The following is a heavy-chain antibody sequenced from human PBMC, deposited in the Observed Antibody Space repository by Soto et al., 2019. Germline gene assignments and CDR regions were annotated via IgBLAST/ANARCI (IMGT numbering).Heavy chain of an antibody. D-gene: IGHD5-12*01. CDR2: INAGNGNT. V-gene: IGHV1-3*01. J-gene: IGHJ6*02. CDR1: GYTFTSYA. CDR3: ARDKWLRSLRAGGMDV. Sequence: GXSVKVSCRASGYTFTSYAMHWVRQAPGQRLEWMGWINAGNGNTKYSQKFQGRVTITRDTSASTAYMELSSLRSEDTAVYYCARDKWLRSLRAGGMDVWGQGTTVTVS.